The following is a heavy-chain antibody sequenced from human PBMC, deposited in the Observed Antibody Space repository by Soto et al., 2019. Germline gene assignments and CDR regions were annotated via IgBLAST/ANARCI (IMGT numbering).Heavy chain of an antibody. V-gene: IGHV4-34*01. CDR3: ARGSVDYGDYRFDY. CDR2: INHSGST. CDR1: GGSFSGYY. Sequence: QVQLQQWGAGLLKPSETLSVTCAVYGGSFSGYYWSWIRQPPGKRLEWIGEINHSGSTNYNPSLKSRVTISVDTSKNQFSLKLSSVTAADSAVYYCARGSVDYGDYRFDYWGQRTIVTVSS. D-gene: IGHD4-17*01. J-gene: IGHJ4*02.